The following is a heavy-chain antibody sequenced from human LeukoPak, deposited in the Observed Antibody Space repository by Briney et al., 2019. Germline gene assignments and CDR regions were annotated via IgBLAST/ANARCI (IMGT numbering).Heavy chain of an antibody. CDR1: GFTFSSYG. D-gene: IGHD3-10*01. CDR2: IWYDGSNK. V-gene: IGHV3-33*01. J-gene: IGHJ4*02. CDR3: ARDYYGSGSYPDY. Sequence: GGSLRLSRAASGFTFSSYGMHWVRQAPGKGLEWVAVIWYDGSNKYYADSVEGRFTISRDNSKNTLYLQMNSLRAEDTAVYYCARDYYGSGSYPDYWGQGTLVTVSS.